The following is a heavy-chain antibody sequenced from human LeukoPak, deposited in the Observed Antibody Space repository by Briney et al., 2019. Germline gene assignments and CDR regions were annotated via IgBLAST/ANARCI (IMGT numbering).Heavy chain of an antibody. CDR2: ISYDGSNK. Sequence: PGGSLRLSCAASGFTFSSYAMHWVRQAPGKGLEWVAVISYDGSNKYYADSVKGRFTISRDNSKNTLYLQMNSLRAEDTAVYYCAKDFSGYSYGRSLFDYWGQGTLVTVSS. V-gene: IGHV3-30-3*01. J-gene: IGHJ4*02. CDR3: AKDFSGYSYGRSLFDY. CDR1: GFTFSSYA. D-gene: IGHD5-18*01.